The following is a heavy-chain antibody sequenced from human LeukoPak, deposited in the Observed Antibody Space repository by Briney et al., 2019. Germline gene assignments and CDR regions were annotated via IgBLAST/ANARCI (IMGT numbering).Heavy chain of an antibody. CDR3: AGGNYGDYWYFDL. CDR1: GLTFDDYA. D-gene: IGHD4-17*01. CDR2: ISWNSGTI. J-gene: IGHJ2*01. V-gene: IGHV3-9*01. Sequence: SLRLSCAASGLTFDDYAMHWVRQAPGKGLEWVSGISWNSGTIGYADSVKGRFTTSRGNAKNSLYLQMNSLRAEDTALYYCAGGNYGDYWYFDLWGRGTLVTVSS.